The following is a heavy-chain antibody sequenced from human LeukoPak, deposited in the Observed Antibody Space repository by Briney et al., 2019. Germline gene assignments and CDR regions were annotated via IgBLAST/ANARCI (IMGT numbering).Heavy chain of an antibody. CDR3: AKHGYNSGVYDAFDI. CDR1: GFTFSTYA. J-gene: IGHJ3*02. D-gene: IGHD6-19*01. Sequence: GGSLRLSCAASGFTFSTYAMSRVRQAPGKGLEWVSVIRDSGDNTYYADAVKGRFTISRDNSKKTLHLQMNSLRAEDTAVYYCAKHGYNSGVYDAFDIWGQGTRVTVSS. CDR2: IRDSGDNT. V-gene: IGHV3-23*01.